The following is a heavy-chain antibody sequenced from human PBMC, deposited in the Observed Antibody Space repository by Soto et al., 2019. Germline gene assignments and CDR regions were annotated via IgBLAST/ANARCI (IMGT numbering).Heavy chain of an antibody. J-gene: IGHJ4*02. CDR1: GYTFTACA. Sequence: ASVKVSCKASGYTFTACAMDWVRQTPGQRLEWVGWINVGTGDTEYSQQFQGRVNITRDTSAITAYMELSSLRSEDTAVYYCVRDWTHYDSSGPGDYWGQGTLVTVSS. V-gene: IGHV1-3*01. CDR2: INVGTGDT. CDR3: VRDWTHYDSSGPGDY. D-gene: IGHD3-22*01.